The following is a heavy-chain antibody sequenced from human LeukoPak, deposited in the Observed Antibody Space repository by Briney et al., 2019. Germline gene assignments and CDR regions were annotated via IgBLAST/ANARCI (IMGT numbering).Heavy chain of an antibody. CDR3: ARAGSSPTNYFDY. J-gene: IGHJ4*02. D-gene: IGHD1-26*01. CDR2: IYYSGST. Sequence: SQTLSLTCTVSGGFISSGGYYWSWIRQHPGKGLEWIGYIYYSGSTYYNPSLKSRVTIPVDTSKNQFSLKLSSVTAADTAVYYCARAGSSPTNYFDYWGQGTLVTVSS. CDR1: GGFISSGGYY. V-gene: IGHV4-31*03.